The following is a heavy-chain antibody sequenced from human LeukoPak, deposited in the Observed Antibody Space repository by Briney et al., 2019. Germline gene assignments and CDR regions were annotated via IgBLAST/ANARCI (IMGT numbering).Heavy chain of an antibody. CDR2: ISYSGST. J-gene: IGHJ4*02. CDR3: ARLAWGVGPRRAFWDY. CDR1: GGSISSSSYY. V-gene: IGHV4-39*01. D-gene: IGHD1-26*01. Sequence: TSETLSLTCSVSGGSISSSSYYWGWIRQPPGKGLEWIGTISYSGSTFYNPSLKSRVTISVDTSKNQFSLKLSSVTAADTAVYYCARLAWGVGPRRAFWDYWGQGTLVTVSS.